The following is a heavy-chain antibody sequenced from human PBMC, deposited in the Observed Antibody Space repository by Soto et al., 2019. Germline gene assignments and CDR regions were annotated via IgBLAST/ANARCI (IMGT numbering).Heavy chain of an antibody. CDR3: ARDPRIQLWSYFDY. V-gene: IGHV4-30-4*01. CDR1: VGSISSGDYY. CDR2: IYYSGST. D-gene: IGHD5-18*01. Sequence: QVQLQESGPCLVKPSLTLSLTCTVCVGSISSGDYYWSWIRQTPGKSLESIGYIYYSGSTYYNPSRKSRVTISVDTSKNQFSLKLSSVTAADTAVYYCARDPRIQLWSYFDYWGQGTLVTVSS. J-gene: IGHJ4*02.